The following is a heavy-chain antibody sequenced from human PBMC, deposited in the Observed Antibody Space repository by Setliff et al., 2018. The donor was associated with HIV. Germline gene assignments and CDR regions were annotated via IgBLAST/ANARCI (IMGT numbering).Heavy chain of an antibody. CDR3: ARALGGSYPGSFDY. Sequence: ASVKVSCKASGYTFSSYGISWVRQAPGQGLEWMGWISAYNGNTDYAQKFQGRVTMTTDTSTSTAYMEVRSLRSDDTAVYYCARALGGSYPGSFDYWGQGTLVTVSS. CDR2: ISAYNGNT. D-gene: IGHD1-26*01. CDR1: GYTFSSYG. V-gene: IGHV1-18*01. J-gene: IGHJ4*02.